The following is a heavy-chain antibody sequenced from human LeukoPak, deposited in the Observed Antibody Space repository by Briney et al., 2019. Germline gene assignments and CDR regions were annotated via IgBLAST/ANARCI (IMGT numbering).Heavy chain of an antibody. V-gene: IGHV4-4*07. D-gene: IGHD2-15*01. Sequence: PSETLSLTCTDSGCSISSYYWSWIRQPAGKGLEWIGRIYTSGSTNYNPSLKSRVTMSVDTSKNQFSLKLSSVTAADTAVYYCASCAGSSPDAFDIWGQGTMVTVSS. J-gene: IGHJ3*02. CDR1: GCSISSYY. CDR3: ASCAGSSPDAFDI. CDR2: IYTSGST.